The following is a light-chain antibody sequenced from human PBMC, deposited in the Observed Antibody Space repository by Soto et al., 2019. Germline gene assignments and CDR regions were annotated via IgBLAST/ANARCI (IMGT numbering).Light chain of an antibody. CDR2: DAS. J-gene: IGKJ1*01. CDR1: QGISSW. Sequence: DIQMTQSPSSVSASVGDRVTITCRASQGISSWLAWYQQKPGKAPKLLIYDASSLKSGVPSRFSGIGSGTDFTLTIGSLRPEDFATNYCQQANGSWTFGQGTKVEIK. V-gene: IGKV1-12*01. CDR3: QQANGSWT.